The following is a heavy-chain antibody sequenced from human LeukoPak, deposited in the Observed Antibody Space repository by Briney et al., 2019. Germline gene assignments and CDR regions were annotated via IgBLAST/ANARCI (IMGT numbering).Heavy chain of an antibody. CDR2: ISGSGGST. D-gene: IGHD6-19*01. J-gene: IGHJ4*02. Sequence: GGSLRLSCAASGFTFSSYSMNWVRQAPGKGLEWVSAISGSGGSTYYADSVRGRFTISRDNSKNTLYLQMNSLRAEDTAVYYCAKVLYSSGWYYFDYWGQGTLVTVSS. CDR3: AKVLYSSGWYYFDY. V-gene: IGHV3-23*01. CDR1: GFTFSSYS.